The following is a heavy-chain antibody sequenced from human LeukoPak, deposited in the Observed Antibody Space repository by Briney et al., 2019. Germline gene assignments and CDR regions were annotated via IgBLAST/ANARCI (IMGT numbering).Heavy chain of an antibody. CDR1: GSPFTDSP. CDR2: IRTST. V-gene: IGHV3-11*05. J-gene: IGHJ4*02. Sequence: PGGSLRLSCATSGSPFTDSPMNWVRQAPGKGLEWGSNIRTSTEGTNYAIYADSVKGRVTFSRDDAKNTLYLHMHSLRDDDTAVYYCARDQRYAFDYWGRGILVTVSS. D-gene: IGHD3-9*01. CDR3: ARDQRYAFDY.